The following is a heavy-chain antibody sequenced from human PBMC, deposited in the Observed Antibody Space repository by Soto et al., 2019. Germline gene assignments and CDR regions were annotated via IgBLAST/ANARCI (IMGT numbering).Heavy chain of an antibody. D-gene: IGHD6-19*01. CDR2: IIPIFGTA. J-gene: IGHJ4*02. Sequence: SVKVSCKASGGTFSSYAISWVRQAPGQGLEWMGGIIPIFGTANYAQKFQGRVTITADESTSTAYMELSSLRSEDTAVYYCARGRPLIAVAGTRFDYWGQGTLVTVSS. CDR3: ARGRPLIAVAGTRFDY. V-gene: IGHV1-69*13. CDR1: GGTFSSYA.